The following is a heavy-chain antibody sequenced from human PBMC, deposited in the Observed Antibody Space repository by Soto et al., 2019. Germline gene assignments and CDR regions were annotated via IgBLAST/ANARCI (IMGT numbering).Heavy chain of an antibody. V-gene: IGHV1-3*01. CDR3: ARERSSSGDSGYSD. J-gene: IGHJ4*02. D-gene: IGHD2-15*01. CDR1: GYSFTSYA. CDR2: IDVGKGTL. Sequence: QVQLVQSGAEVKKPGASVTVSCKASGYSFTSYAMHWVRQAPGQRLEWMGWIDVGKGTLKYSQKFQGRVTIYTDTSATTAYMGLSRLRSEDTAVYYCARERSSSGDSGYSDWGQGTLVTVSS.